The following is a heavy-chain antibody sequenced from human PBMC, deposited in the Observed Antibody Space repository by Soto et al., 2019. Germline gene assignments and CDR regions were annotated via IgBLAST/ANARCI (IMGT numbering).Heavy chain of an antibody. V-gene: IGHV3-23*01. D-gene: IGHD3-9*01. CDR3: AKDPRAEYYDILLGGAGVGSYGMDV. CDR1: GFTFSSYA. Sequence: GGSLRLSCAASGFTFSSYATSWVRQAPGKGLEWVSAISGSGGSTYYADSVKGRFTISRDNSKNTLYLQMNSLRAEDTAVYYCAKDPRAEYYDILLGGAGVGSYGMDVWGQGTTVTVSS. CDR2: ISGSGGST. J-gene: IGHJ6*02.